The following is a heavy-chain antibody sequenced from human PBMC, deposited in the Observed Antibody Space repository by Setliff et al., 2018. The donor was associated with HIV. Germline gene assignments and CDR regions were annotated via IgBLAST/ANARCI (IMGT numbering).Heavy chain of an antibody. J-gene: IGHJ4*02. V-gene: IGHV4-34*01. CDR3: AKGPRGLGLRYYFDY. Sequence: KPSETLSLTCAVYGGSFSGSYWSWIRQAPGKGLEWIGEINHSGITHYNPSLETRVTLFADTSKNQFSLRLGPVTAADTAIYYCAKGPRGLGLRYYFDYWAQGSLVTVSS. CDR1: GGSFSGSY. CDR2: INHSGIT. D-gene: IGHD3-10*01.